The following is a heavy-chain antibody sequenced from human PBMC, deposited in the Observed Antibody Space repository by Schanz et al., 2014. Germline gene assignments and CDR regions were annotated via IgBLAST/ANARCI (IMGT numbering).Heavy chain of an antibody. CDR1: GFTFSSYT. V-gene: IGHV3-21*01. CDR3: ARPIYDLWSGSFDY. CDR2: ISSSGNII. Sequence: EVQLVESGGGLVKPGDSLRLSCAASGFTFSSYTMKWVRQAPGKGLEWLSYISSSGNIIHYADSVKGRFIISRDNSKNTLYLQMNSLRAEDTAVYYCARPIYDLWSGSFDYWGQGTLVTVSS. J-gene: IGHJ4*02. D-gene: IGHD3-3*01.